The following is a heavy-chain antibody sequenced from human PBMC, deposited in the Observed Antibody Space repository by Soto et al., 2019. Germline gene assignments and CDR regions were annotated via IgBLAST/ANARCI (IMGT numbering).Heavy chain of an antibody. V-gene: IGHV1-3*01. CDR1: GYSFTNSA. D-gene: IGHD6-19*01. Sequence: VASVKVSCKASGYSFTNSAIHWVRQAPGQRLEWMGWINAGHGNTKYSQRFQGRVTITRDTSTRTAYMELSSLTSEDTAVYYCARDPYTSASHHDAFDMWGQGTMVTVSS. CDR3: ARDPYTSASHHDAFDM. J-gene: IGHJ3*02. CDR2: INAGHGNT.